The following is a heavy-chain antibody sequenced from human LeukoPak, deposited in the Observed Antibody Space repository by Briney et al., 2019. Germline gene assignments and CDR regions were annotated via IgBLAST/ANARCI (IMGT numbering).Heavy chain of an antibody. CDR1: GFTFSSYS. CDR3: AAFRESGYSGYDLDY. D-gene: IGHD5-12*01. V-gene: IGHV3-21*01. CDR2: ISSSSSYI. J-gene: IGHJ4*02. Sequence: GGSLRLSCAASGFTFSSYSMNWVRQAPGKGLEWVSSISSSSSYIYYADSVKGRFTISRDNAKNTLYLQMNSLRAEDTAVYYCAAFRESGYSGYDLDYWGQGTLVTVSS.